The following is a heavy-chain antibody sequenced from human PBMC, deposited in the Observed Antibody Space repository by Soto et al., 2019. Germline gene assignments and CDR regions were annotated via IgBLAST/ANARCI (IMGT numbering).Heavy chain of an antibody. CDR1: GFTFRSDS. CDR3: AKGGSSGYYLS. J-gene: IGHJ4*02. CDR2: ISGSGGST. Sequence: EVQLLESGGGLVQPGGSLRLSCAASGFTFRSDSMSWVRQAPGKGLEWVSAISGSGGSTYYADSVTGRCTISRDKSKKKLYLQMNSLRAEDTAVYYCAKGGSSGYYLSWGQGTLVTVSS. V-gene: IGHV3-23*01. D-gene: IGHD3-22*01.